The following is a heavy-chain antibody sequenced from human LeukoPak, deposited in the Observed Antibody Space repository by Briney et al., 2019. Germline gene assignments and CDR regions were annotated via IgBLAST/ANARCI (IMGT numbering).Heavy chain of an antibody. CDR1: GGSISSSNW. Sequence: SETLSLTCAVSGGSISSSNWRSWVRQPPGKGLEWIGEIYHSGSTNYNPPLKSRVTISVDKSKNQFSLKLSSVTAADTAVYYCAREYSSSSPFDYWGQGTLVTVSS. D-gene: IGHD6-6*01. CDR2: IYHSGST. CDR3: AREYSSSSPFDY. V-gene: IGHV4-4*02. J-gene: IGHJ4*02.